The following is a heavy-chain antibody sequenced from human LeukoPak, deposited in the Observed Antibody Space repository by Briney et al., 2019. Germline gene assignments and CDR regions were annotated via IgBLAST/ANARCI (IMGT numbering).Heavy chain of an antibody. J-gene: IGHJ4*02. CDR1: GGSISSSSYY. D-gene: IGHD3-22*01. Sequence: SETLSLTRTVSGGSISSSSYYWGWIRQPPGKGLEWIGSIYYSGSTYYNPSLKSRVTISVDTSKNQFSLKLSSVTAADTAVYYCARPNDSSGSLDYWGQGTLVTVSS. CDR2: IYYSGST. CDR3: ARPNDSSGSLDY. V-gene: IGHV4-39*01.